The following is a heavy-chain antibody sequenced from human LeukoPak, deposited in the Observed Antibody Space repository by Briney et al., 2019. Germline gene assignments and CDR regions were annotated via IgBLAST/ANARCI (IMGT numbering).Heavy chain of an antibody. Sequence: PGRSLRLSCTASGFTGGDYAMSWVRQAPGKGLEWVGFIRRKPYGGTTEYAASVKGRFTMSRDDSKSIAYLQMNSLKTEDTAVYYCGRGNYYDRSGYYPGAFDIWGQGTKVTVSS. D-gene: IGHD3-22*01. V-gene: IGHV3-49*04. J-gene: IGHJ3*02. CDR2: IRRKPYGGTT. CDR3: GRGNYYDRSGYYPGAFDI. CDR1: GFTGGDYA.